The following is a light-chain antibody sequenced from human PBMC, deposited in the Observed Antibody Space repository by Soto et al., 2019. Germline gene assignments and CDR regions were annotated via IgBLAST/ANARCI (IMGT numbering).Light chain of an antibody. CDR1: SGRIASNY. J-gene: IGLJ2*01. CDR2: EDN. Sequence: NFMLTQPHSVSESPGKTVTISCTRSSGRIASNYVQWYQQRPGSAPTTVIYEDNQRPSGVPDRFSGSIDSSSTSASFTISALKAEAEADRDCHSYQSSIVVVSGGGTNLPVL. CDR3: HSYQSSIVVV. V-gene: IGLV6-57*04.